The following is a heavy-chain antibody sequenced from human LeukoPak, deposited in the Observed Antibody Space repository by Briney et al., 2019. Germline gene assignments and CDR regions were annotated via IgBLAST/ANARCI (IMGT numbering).Heavy chain of an antibody. CDR1: GYTFTSYG. CDR3: ARDIVVVPAAMAYYYYGMDV. Sequence: VASVKVSCKASGYTFTSYGISWVRQAPGQGLEWMGWISAYNGNTNYAQKLQGRVTMTTDTSTSTAYMELRSLRSDDTAVYYCARDIVVVPAAMAYYYYGMDVWGQGTTVTVSS. CDR2: ISAYNGNT. J-gene: IGHJ6*02. V-gene: IGHV1-18*01. D-gene: IGHD2-2*01.